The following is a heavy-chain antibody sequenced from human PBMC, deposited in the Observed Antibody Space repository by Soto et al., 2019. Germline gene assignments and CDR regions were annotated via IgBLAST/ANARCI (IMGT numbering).Heavy chain of an antibody. CDR3: SREGWISTGCGDDDNWFAP. CDR2: INHSGST. D-gene: IGHD3-10*01. Sequence: QVQLQQWGAGLLKPSETLSLTCADYGGSFSGYYWSWIRQPPGKGLERIGEINHSGSTNYNPSLRSRVTISIYTSNNQFSVDLSSVTAANTGVYYCSREGWISTGCGDDDNWFAPWGQGTLVTVSS. J-gene: IGHJ5*02. CDR1: GGSFSGYY. V-gene: IGHV4-34*01.